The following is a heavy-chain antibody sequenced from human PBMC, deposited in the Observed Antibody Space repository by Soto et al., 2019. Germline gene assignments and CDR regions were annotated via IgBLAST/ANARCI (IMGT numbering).Heavy chain of an antibody. J-gene: IGHJ5*02. D-gene: IGHD2-15*01. CDR2: TSYDGSNK. Sequence: VGSLRLSCAASGFTFSSYGMHWVRQAPGKGLEWVAVTSYDGSNKYYADSVKGRFTISRDNSKNTLYLQMNSLRAEDAAVYYCAKAGDIGFRGWFDPWGQGTLVTVSS. CDR3: AKAGDIGFRGWFDP. CDR1: GFTFSSYG. V-gene: IGHV3-30*18.